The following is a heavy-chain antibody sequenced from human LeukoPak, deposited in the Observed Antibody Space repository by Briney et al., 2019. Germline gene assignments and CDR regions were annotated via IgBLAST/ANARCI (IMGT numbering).Heavy chain of an antibody. CDR2: INPNSGGT. CDR3: AAAAGTSIKLIY. D-gene: IGHD6-13*01. V-gene: IGHV1-2*04. CDR1: GYTFTGYY. Sequence: ASVRVSCKASGYTFTGYYMHWVRQAPGQGLEWMGWINPNSGGTNYAQKFQGWVTMTRDTSISTAYMELSRLRSDDTAVYYCAAAAGTSIKLIYWGQGTLVTVSS. J-gene: IGHJ4*02.